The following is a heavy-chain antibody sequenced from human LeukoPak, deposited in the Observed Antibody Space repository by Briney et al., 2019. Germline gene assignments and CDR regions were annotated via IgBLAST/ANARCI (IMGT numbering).Heavy chain of an antibody. CDR3: ARDRLVAAGKPDYFDY. CDR1: GYSISSAYF. D-gene: IGHD6-13*01. CDR2: VYQSGTT. J-gene: IGHJ4*01. V-gene: IGHV4-38-2*02. Sequence: SETLSLTCTVSGYSISSAYFWGWIRQPPGKGLEWIGTVYQSGTTYYNPSLKSRVTISVDTSKNQFSLKLSSVTAADTAVYYCARDRLVAAGKPDYFDYWGHGTLVTVSS.